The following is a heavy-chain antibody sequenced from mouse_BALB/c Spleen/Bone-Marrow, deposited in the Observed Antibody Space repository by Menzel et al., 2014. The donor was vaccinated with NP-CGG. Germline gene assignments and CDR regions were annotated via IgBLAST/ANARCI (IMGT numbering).Heavy chain of an antibody. CDR3: AGFGITKEEGYYYAMDY. D-gene: IGHD2-4*01. J-gene: IGHJ4*01. Sequence: EVQLQQSGAELVKPGASVKLSCTASGFNIXDTYMHWVKRRPEQGLEWIGRIDPANGNTKYDPKFQGKATITADTSSNTAYLQLSSLTSEDTAVYYCAGFGITKEEGYYYAMDYWGQGTSVTVSS. CDR1: GFNIXDTY. CDR2: IDPANGNT. V-gene: IGHV14-3*02.